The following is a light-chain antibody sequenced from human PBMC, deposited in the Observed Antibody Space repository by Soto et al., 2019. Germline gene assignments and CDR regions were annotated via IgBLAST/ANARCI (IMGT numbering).Light chain of an antibody. V-gene: IGLV2-14*01. CDR3: SSHTSGNTPV. CDR2: EVT. J-gene: IGLJ1*01. CDR1: SSDVGGYDY. Sequence: ALTQPASVSGSPGQSIAISCTGTSSDVGGYDYVSWYQQQPDKAPKLMIYEVTKRPSGVSNRFSGSKSGNTASLTISGLQAEDEADYYCSSHTSGNTPVFGTGTKVTVL.